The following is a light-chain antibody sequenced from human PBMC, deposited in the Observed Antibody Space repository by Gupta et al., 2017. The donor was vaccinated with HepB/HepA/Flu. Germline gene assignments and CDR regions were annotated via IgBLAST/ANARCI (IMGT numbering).Light chain of an antibody. J-gene: IGKJ2*01. Sequence: DIQMTQSPSSVSASVGDRVTITCRASQGISSWLASYQQKTGKAPKLLIYAAARVQSPVPSRCSGSGSGTDFTLSISSRQPEDIATYYCHHAYSFRYTFGQGTKLEIK. CDR3: HHAYSFRYT. CDR1: QGISSW. CDR2: AAA. V-gene: IGKV1-12*01.